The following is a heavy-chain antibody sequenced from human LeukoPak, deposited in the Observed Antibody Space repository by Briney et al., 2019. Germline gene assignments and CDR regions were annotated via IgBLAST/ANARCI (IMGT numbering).Heavy chain of an antibody. J-gene: IGHJ4*02. CDR2: ISYDGSYK. CDR3: ARGARKGDDYGGFFEY. D-gene: IGHD4-23*01. CDR1: GFTFSNYA. V-gene: IGHV3-30*04. Sequence: GGSLRLSCAASGFTFSNYAMHWVRQAPGKGLEWVAVISYDGSYKYYADSVRGRFTISRDNSKNTLYLQMNSLRAEDTALYYCARGARKGDDYGGFFEYWGQGILVTVSS.